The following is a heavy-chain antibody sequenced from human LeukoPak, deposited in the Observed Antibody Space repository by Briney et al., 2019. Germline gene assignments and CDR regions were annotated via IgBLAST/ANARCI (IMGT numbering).Heavy chain of an antibody. CDR1: GFTFGDSI. V-gene: IGHV3-73*01. D-gene: IGHD6-25*01. J-gene: IGHJ3*02. Sequence: GGSLRLSCATSGFTFGDSIMNWVRQASGKGLEWLGRIGTKSNIYATDYAASLKARFTISRDDSKNTAYLQMNSLKTEDTAVYYCTGLAAFNAFDIWGPGTKVTVSS. CDR2: IGTKSNIYAT. CDR3: TGLAAFNAFDI.